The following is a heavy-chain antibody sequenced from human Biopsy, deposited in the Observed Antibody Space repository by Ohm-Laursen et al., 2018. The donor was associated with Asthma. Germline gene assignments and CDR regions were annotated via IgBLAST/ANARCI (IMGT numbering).Heavy chain of an antibody. V-gene: IGHV3-30*04. D-gene: IGHD2-21*02. CDR1: GFTFDNYT. CDR3: AGEGLHYYEYYGMDV. CDR2: ISYDGRNT. Sequence: RSLRLSCAASGFTFDNYTMYWVRQAPGKGLEWVTIISYDGRNTYYADSVEGRFTISRDNSKNTLFLQMSSLRPEDTAVYYCAGEGLHYYEYYGMDVWGQGTTVTVSS. J-gene: IGHJ6*02.